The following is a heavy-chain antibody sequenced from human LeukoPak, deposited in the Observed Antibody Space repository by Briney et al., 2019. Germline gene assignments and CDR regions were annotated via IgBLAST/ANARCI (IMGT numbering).Heavy chain of an antibody. CDR2: IYYSGST. CDR3: ARLQIGGDYLGYYGMDV. J-gene: IGHJ6*02. CDR1: GGSISSYY. Sequence: SETLSLTCTVSGGSISSYYWSWIRQPPGKGLEWIGYIYYSGSTNYNPSLKSRVTISVDTSKNQFSLKLSSVTAADTAVYYCARLQIGGDYLGYYGMDVWGQGTTVTVSS. D-gene: IGHD2-21*02. V-gene: IGHV4-59*08.